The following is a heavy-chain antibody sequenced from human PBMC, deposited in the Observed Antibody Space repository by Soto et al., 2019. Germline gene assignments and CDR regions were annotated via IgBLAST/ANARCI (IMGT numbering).Heavy chain of an antibody. V-gene: IGHV3-74*01. CDR3: ARKGPGAYAFDI. J-gene: IGHJ3*02. CDR1: GFTFSSYW. Sequence: PGGSLRLSCAASGFTFSSYWMHWVRQAPGKGLVWVSRINSDGSSTSYADSVKGRFTISRDNAKNTLYLQMNSLRAEDTAVYYCARKGPGAYAFDIWGQGTMVTVSS. D-gene: IGHD4-17*01. CDR2: INSDGSST.